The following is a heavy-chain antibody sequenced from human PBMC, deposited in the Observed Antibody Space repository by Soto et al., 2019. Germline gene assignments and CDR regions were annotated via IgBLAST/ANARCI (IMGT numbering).Heavy chain of an antibody. V-gene: IGHV3-23*01. CDR2: ISGSGGST. D-gene: IGHD3-22*01. Sequence: GGSLRLSRAPSGLTFSSYARSWVRQAPGKGLEWVSAISGSGGSTYYADSVNGRFTISSDNSKNTLYLQLNSLRAEDMTVYNCATSPSLGTMTVVRWGQGTLVTVS. J-gene: IGHJ4*02. CDR3: ATSPSLGTMTVVR. CDR1: GLTFSSYA.